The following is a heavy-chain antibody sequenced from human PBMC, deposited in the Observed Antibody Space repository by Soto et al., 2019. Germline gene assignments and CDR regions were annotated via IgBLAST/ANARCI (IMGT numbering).Heavy chain of an antibody. J-gene: IGHJ5*02. CDR3: AGDPGYGRGVSFDP. CDR2: IYSSGDT. V-gene: IGHV3-66*01. Sequence: EVQLVESGGGLVQPGGSLRLSCAASGFSVSDNYMSWVRQAPGKGLEWISVIYSSGDTYYAVSVKGRLTISRDHSRNTMYLQINDLRVEGTAIYYCAGDPGYGRGVSFDPWGQGIPVTVSS. D-gene: IGHD2-8*01. CDR1: GFSVSDNY.